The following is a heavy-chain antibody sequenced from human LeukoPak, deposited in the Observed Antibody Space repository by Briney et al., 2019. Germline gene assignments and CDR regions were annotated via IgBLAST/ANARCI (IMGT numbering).Heavy chain of an antibody. D-gene: IGHD6-13*01. CDR3: AREAGIAAAGTPFDY. CDR2: IHYSGGT. Sequence: SETLSLTCSVSGASINSHWWSRIRQPPGGGLEWIAYIHYSGGTNYNPSLKSRVTMSVDTSKNQFSLKLSSVTAADTAVYYCAREAGIAAAGTPFDYWGQGTLVTVSS. CDR1: GASINSHW. V-gene: IGHV4-59*11. J-gene: IGHJ4*02.